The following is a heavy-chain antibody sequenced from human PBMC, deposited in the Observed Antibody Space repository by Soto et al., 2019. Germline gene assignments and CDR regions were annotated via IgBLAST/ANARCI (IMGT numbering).Heavy chain of an antibody. D-gene: IGHD2-15*01. V-gene: IGHV4-31*03. CDR1: GGSISSGGYY. Sequence: QVQLQESGPGLVKPSQTLSLTCTVSGGSISSGGYYWSWIRQHPGKGLEWIGYIYYSGSTYYNPSLKSRVTLSVDTSKNQFSLKLSSVTAADTAVYYCARVEVGKAKTVVFDYWGQGTLVTVSS. CDR2: IYYSGST. CDR3: ARVEVGKAKTVVFDY. J-gene: IGHJ4*02.